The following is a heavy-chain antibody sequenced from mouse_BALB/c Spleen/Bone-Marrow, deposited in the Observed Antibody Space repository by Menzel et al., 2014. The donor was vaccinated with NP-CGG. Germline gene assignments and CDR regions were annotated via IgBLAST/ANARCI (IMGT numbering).Heavy chain of an antibody. J-gene: IGHJ4*01. CDR1: GFTLNTYA. CDR3: VRPHYYGSSYRYAMDY. Sequence: EVQGVESGGGLVQPKGSLKLSCAASGFTLNTYAMNWVRQAPGKGLEWVARIRSKSDNYATYYADSVKDRFTISRDDSQSMLYLQMNNLKTEDTAMYYCVRPHYYGSSYRYAMDYWGQGTSVTVSS. V-gene: IGHV10-1*02. CDR2: IRSKSDNYAT. D-gene: IGHD1-1*01.